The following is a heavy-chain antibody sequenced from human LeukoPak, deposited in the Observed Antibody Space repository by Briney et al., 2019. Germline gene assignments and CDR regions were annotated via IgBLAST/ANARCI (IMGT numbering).Heavy chain of an antibody. Sequence: PSETLSLTCTVSGGSITNTNYYWAWIRQPPGEGLEWIGEINHSGSTNYNPSLKSRVTISVDTSKNQFSLKLSSVTAADTAVYYCARGPREWEPIAYWGQGTLVTVSS. CDR1: GGSITNTNYY. D-gene: IGHD1-14*01. J-gene: IGHJ4*02. V-gene: IGHV4-39*07. CDR3: ARGPREWEPIAY. CDR2: INHSGST.